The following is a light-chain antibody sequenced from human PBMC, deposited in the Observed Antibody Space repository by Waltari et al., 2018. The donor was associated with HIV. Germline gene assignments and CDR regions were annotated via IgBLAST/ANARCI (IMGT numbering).Light chain of an antibody. CDR3: QVWDASGDHLVI. J-gene: IGLJ2*01. V-gene: IGLV3-21*02. CDR2: DDS. CDR1: NIGDKT. Sequence: SFVLTQPASVSVAPGQTARIPCEGNNIGDKTVHWYQQKPGQAPLLVVYDDSDRPSGIPERFSGSNSWNTATLTISRVEAGDEADYYCQVWDASGDHLVIFGGGTKLTVL.